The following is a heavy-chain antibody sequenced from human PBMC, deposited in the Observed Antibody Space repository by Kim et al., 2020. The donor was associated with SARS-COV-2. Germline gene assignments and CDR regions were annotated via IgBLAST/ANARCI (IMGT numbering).Heavy chain of an antibody. V-gene: IGHV3-48*03. J-gene: IGHJ4*02. CDR2: ISSSGSTI. D-gene: IGHD1-26*01. Sequence: GGSLRLSCAASGFTFSSYEMNWVRQAPGKGLEWVSYISSSGSTIYYADSVKGRFTISRDNAKNSLYLQMNSLRAEDTAVYYCAREGDGGSYYFDYWGQGTLVTVSS. CDR1: GFTFSSYE. CDR3: AREGDGGSYYFDY.